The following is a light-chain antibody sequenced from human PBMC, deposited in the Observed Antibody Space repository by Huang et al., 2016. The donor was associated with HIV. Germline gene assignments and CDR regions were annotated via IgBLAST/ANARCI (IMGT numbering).Light chain of an antibody. CDR1: QSVTS. Sequence: EIVMTQSPATRSVSPGERATLSCRASQSVTSLAWYQQKPCQTPRLLIYGASTRATGIPARFSGSGSGTDFTLTISSLQSEDFAVYYCQQYNNWPSITFGQGTRLEIK. CDR3: QQYNNWPSIT. V-gene: IGKV3-15*01. J-gene: IGKJ5*01. CDR2: GAS.